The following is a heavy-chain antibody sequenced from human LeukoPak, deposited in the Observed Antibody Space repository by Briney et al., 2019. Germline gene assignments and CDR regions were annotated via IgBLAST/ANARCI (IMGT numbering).Heavy chain of an antibody. CDR2: FDPEDGET. Sequence: ASVTVSFKVSGYTLTELSMHWVRQAPGKGREGMVVFDPEDGETIYSQKFQGRVTMTEDTSTDTAYMELSSLRSEDTAVYYCATSGPYSSGSTLGYWGQGTLVTVSS. D-gene: IGHD6-19*01. J-gene: IGHJ4*02. CDR1: GYTLTELS. V-gene: IGHV1-24*01. CDR3: ATSGPYSSGSTLGY.